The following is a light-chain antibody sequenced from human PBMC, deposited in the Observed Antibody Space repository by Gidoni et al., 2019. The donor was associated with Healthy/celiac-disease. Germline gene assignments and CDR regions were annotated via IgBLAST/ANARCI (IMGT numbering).Light chain of an antibody. CDR2: AAS. J-gene: IGKJ4*01. Sequence: DTQMTVSPSSLSASVGDRVTITCRASQSISSYLNWYQQKQGKAPKLLTYAASSLHSGGPSSFSGSGSGTDFTITISLVQPEDFATYYCQQSYSTPLTFGGGTKVEIK. V-gene: IGKV1-39*01. CDR1: QSISSY. CDR3: QQSYSTPLT.